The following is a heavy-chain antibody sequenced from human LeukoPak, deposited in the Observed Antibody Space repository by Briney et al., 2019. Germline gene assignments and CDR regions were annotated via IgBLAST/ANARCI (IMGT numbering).Heavy chain of an antibody. CDR3: ARHAGWTLELRDAFDI. J-gene: IGHJ3*02. CDR1: GGSISSYY. V-gene: IGHV4-59*08. CDR2: IYYSGST. D-gene: IGHD3/OR15-3a*01. Sequence: SETLSLTCTVSGGSISSYYWSWIRQPPGKGLEWIGYIYYSGSTNYNPSLKSRVTISVDTSKNQFFLKLSSVTAADTAVYYCARHAGWTLELRDAFDIWGQGTMVTVSS.